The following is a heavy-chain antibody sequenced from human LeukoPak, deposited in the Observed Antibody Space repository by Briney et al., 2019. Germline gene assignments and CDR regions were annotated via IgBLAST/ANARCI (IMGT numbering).Heavy chain of an antibody. D-gene: IGHD3-22*01. CDR2: IRSKAYGGTT. J-gene: IGHJ4*02. Sequence: GGSLRLSCAASGFTFSGYEMNWVRQAPGKGLEWVGFIRSKAYGGTTEYAASVKGRFTISRDDSKSIAYLQMNSLKTEDTAVYYCTRGGVRYYDSSGYQDWGQGTLVTVSS. V-gene: IGHV3-49*04. CDR3: TRGGVRYYDSSGYQD. CDR1: GFTFSGYE.